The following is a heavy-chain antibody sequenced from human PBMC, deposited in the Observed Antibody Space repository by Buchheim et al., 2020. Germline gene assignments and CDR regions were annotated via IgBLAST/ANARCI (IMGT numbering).Heavy chain of an antibody. Sequence: VQLVESGGGLVKPGGSLRLSCAASGFTFSDYYMSWIRQAPGKGLEWVSAISGSGGSTYYADSVKGRFTISRDNSKNTLYLQMNSLRAEDTAVYYCAKGRTDYGDFAEYFRHWGQGTL. V-gene: IGHV3-23*04. J-gene: IGHJ1*01. CDR2: ISGSGGST. CDR1: GFTFSDYY. CDR3: AKGRTDYGDFAEYFRH. D-gene: IGHD4-17*01.